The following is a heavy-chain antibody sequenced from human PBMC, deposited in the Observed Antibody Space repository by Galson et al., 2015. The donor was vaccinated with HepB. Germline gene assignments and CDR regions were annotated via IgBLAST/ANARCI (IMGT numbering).Heavy chain of an antibody. D-gene: IGHD2-15*01. CDR1: GFTFNNYW. CDR3: ARGGYCSGGDCYSTGGHY. Sequence: SLRLSCAASGFTFNNYWMHWIRQAPGKGLVWVSCIKSDGSSTTYADSVKGRFTISRDNAMNTLYLQMNSRRAEDTAVYFCARGGYCSGGDCYSTGGHYWGQGALVTVSS. CDR2: IKSDGSST. J-gene: IGHJ4*02. V-gene: IGHV3-74*01.